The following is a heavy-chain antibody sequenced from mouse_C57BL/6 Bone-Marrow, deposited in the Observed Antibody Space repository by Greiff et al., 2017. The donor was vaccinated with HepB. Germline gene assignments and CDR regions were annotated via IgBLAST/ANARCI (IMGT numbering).Heavy chain of an antibody. CDR1: EYEFPSHD. CDR3: ARLTGTFAMDY. CDR2: INSDGGST. J-gene: IGHJ4*01. V-gene: IGHV5-2*01. Sequence: EVQVVESGGGLVQPGESLKLSCESTEYEFPSHDMSWVRKTPAKRLELVAAINSDGGSTYYPDTMARRFIISRDNTKKTLYLQMSSLRSEDTALYYCARLTGTFAMDYWGQGTSVTVSS. D-gene: IGHD4-1*01.